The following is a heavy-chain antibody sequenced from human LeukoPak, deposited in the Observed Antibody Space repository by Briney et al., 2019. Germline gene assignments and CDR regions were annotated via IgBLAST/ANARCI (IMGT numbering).Heavy chain of an antibody. CDR1: GFIFSSYG. CDR2: ISYDGSDK. D-gene: IGHD5-18*01. V-gene: IGHV3-30*18. J-gene: IGHJ4*02. CDR3: AKASVDTAIEIDY. Sequence: GRSLRLSCAASGFIFSSYGMHWVRQAQGKGLEWVAVISYDGSDKYYADSVKGRFTISRDNSKNTLYLQMNSLRAEDTAVYYCAKASVDTAIEIDYWGQGTLVTVSS.